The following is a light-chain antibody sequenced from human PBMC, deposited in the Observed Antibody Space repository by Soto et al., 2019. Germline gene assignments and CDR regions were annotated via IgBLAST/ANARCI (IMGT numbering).Light chain of an antibody. V-gene: IGKV3-20*01. CDR3: QQCDVAPWT. Sequence: IGLTQSPGTLSLSPGQRATLSCRASQSVNNYLNWYQHKPGKAPMLLIYAASSRHSGIPDRISGSGSGTDFTLNISRLQPEDFAVYYCQQCDVAPWTFGQGTRL. CDR2: AAS. J-gene: IGKJ5*01. CDR1: QSVNNY.